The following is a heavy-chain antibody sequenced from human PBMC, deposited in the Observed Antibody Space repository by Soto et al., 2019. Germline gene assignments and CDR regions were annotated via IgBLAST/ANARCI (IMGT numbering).Heavy chain of an antibody. CDR3: AKTITMVRGPRAYYGMDV. CDR2: ISYDGSNK. D-gene: IGHD3-10*01. J-gene: IGHJ6*02. Sequence: QVQLVESGGGVVQPGRSLRLSCAASGFTFSSYGMHWVRQAPGKGLEWVAVISYDGSNKYYADSVKGRFTISRDNSKNTLYLQMNSLRAEDTAVYYCAKTITMVRGPRAYYGMDVWGQGTTVTVSS. CDR1: GFTFSSYG. V-gene: IGHV3-30*18.